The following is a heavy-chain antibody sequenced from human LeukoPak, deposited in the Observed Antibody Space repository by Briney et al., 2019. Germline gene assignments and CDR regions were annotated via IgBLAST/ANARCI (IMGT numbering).Heavy chain of an antibody. V-gene: IGHV3-21*01. D-gene: IGHD1-1*01. J-gene: IGHJ4*02. CDR1: GFTFSSYS. Sequence: GGSLRLSCAASGFTFSSYSMNWVRQAPGKGLEWVSSISSSSSYIYYADSVKGRFTISRDNAKNSLYLQMNSLRAEDTAVYYCARFLTAGTTSPGYWGQGTLVTVSS. CDR2: ISSSSSYI. CDR3: ARFLTAGTTSPGY.